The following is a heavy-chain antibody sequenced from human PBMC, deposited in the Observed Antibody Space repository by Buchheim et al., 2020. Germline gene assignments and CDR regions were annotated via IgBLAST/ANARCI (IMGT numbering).Heavy chain of an antibody. J-gene: IGHJ4*02. Sequence: EVQLVESGGGLVQPGGSLRLSCAASGFTFSSYWMSWVRQAPGKGLERVANIKQDGSEKYYVDSVKGRFTISRDNAKNSLYLQMNSLRAEDTAVYYCARDNDKYSSGWSALLDYWGQGTL. V-gene: IGHV3-7*01. D-gene: IGHD6-19*01. CDR3: ARDNDKYSSGWSALLDY. CDR2: IKQDGSEK. CDR1: GFTFSSYW.